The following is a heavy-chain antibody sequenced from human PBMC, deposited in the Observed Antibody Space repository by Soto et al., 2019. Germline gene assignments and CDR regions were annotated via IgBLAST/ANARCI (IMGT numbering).Heavy chain of an antibody. CDR1: GGTFSSYA. CDR3: ARDQSNYDILTGYYPRFRFDY. D-gene: IGHD3-9*01. CDR2: IIPIFGTA. V-gene: IGHV1-69*13. Sequence: SVKVSCKASGGTFSSYAISWVRQAPGQGLEWMGGIIPIFGTANYAQKFQGRVTITADESTSTAYMELSSLRSEDTAVYYCARDQSNYDILTGYYPRFRFDYWGQGTLVTVSS. J-gene: IGHJ4*02.